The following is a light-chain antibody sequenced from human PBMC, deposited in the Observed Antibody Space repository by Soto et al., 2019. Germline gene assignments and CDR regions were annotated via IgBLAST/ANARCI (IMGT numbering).Light chain of an antibody. J-gene: IGKJ1*01. CDR2: GAS. CDR3: QQYDDSMT. CDR1: QSVSSN. Sequence: EIVMTQSPATLSVSPGERATLSCRASQSVSSNLAWYQQKPGQAPRLLIYGASSRATGIPDRFSGSGSGTDFTLTISRLEPEDFAVYHCQQYDDSMTFGQGTKV. V-gene: IGKV3D-15*01.